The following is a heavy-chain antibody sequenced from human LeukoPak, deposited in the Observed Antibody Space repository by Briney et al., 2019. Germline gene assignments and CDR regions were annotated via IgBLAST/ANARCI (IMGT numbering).Heavy chain of an antibody. CDR1: GSTFSSYV. CDR3: VKKGLGYCSNGVCHFGY. CDR2: VSDSGGST. D-gene: IGHD2-8*01. Sequence: GGSLRVSCAASGSTFSSYVMHWVRQAPGKGLEWVSAVSDSGGSTFYADSVKGRFTISRDNSKNTLYLQMNSLRAEDTAVYYCVKKGLGYCSNGVCHFGYWGQGTLVTVSS. J-gene: IGHJ4*02. V-gene: IGHV3-23*01.